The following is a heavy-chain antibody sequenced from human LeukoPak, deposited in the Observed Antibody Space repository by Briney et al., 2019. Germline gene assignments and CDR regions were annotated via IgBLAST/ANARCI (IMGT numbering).Heavy chain of an antibody. Sequence: GGSLRLSCAASGFTFSSYAMSWVRQAPGKGLEWVSAISGSGGSTYYADSVKGRFTISRDNSKNTLYLQMNGLRAEDTAVYYCAKEGPRPYYDFWSGTYYFDYWGQGTLVTVSS. J-gene: IGHJ4*02. D-gene: IGHD3-3*01. CDR2: ISGSGGST. CDR3: AKEGPRPYYDFWSGTYYFDY. CDR1: GFTFSSYA. V-gene: IGHV3-23*01.